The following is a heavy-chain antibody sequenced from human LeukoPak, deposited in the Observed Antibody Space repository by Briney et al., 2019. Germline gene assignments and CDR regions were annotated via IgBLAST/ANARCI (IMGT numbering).Heavy chain of an antibody. Sequence: SETLSLTCTVSGGSISSSSYYWGWIRQPPGKGPEWIGSIYYSGSTYYNPSLKSRVTISVDTSKNQFSLKLSSVTAADTAVYYCAKTYYDFWSPPPNWFDPWGQGTLVTVSS. V-gene: IGHV4-39*01. CDR3: AKTYYDFWSPPPNWFDP. CDR2: IYYSGST. D-gene: IGHD3-3*01. CDR1: GGSISSSSYY. J-gene: IGHJ5*02.